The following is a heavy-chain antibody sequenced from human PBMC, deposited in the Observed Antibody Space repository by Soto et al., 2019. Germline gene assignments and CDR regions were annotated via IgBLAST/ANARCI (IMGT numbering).Heavy chain of an antibody. CDR1: GFTFSSYA. D-gene: IGHD4-17*01. CDR2: ISGSGGST. V-gene: IGHV3-23*01. J-gene: IGHJ2*01. CDR3: AVPFYGDYDWYFDL. Sequence: EVQLLESGGGLVQPGGSLRLSCAASGFTFSSYAMSWVRQAPGKGLEWVSAISGSGGSTYYADSVKGRFTISRDNSKNTLYLQMNTLRAEDTAVYYCAVPFYGDYDWYFDLWGRGTLVTVSS.